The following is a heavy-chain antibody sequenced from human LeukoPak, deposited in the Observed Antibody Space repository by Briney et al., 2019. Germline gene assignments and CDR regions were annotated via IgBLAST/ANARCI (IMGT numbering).Heavy chain of an antibody. V-gene: IGHV1-2*02. CDR3: ARGGRIGLWFGEPLSPYYFDY. J-gene: IGHJ4*02. D-gene: IGHD3-10*01. CDR2: INPNSGGT. Sequence: ASVKVSCKASGYTFTGYYMHWVRQAPGQGLEWMGWINPNSGGTNYAQKFQGRVTMTRDTSISTAYMELSRLRSDDTAVYYCARGGRIGLWFGEPLSPYYFDYWGQGTLVTVSS. CDR1: GYTFTGYY.